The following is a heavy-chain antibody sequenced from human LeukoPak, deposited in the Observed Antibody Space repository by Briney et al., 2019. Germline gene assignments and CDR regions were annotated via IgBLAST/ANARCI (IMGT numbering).Heavy chain of an antibody. Sequence: GGSLRLSCAASGFTFSSYSMNWVRQAPGKGLEWVSSVSSSSSYIYYADSVKGRFTISRDNAKNSLYLQMNSLRAEDTAVYYCARDDVLLGKYAFDIWGQGTMVTVSS. CDR1: GFTFSSYS. D-gene: IGHD3-10*01. CDR2: VSSSSSYI. CDR3: ARDDVLLGKYAFDI. V-gene: IGHV3-21*01. J-gene: IGHJ3*02.